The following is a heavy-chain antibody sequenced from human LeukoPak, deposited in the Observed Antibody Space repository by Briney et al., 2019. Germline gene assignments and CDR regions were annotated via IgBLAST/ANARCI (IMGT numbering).Heavy chain of an antibody. CDR1: GGSISSSSYY. CDR3: ARESWLGGSRPGGYYFDY. V-gene: IGHV4-39*07. D-gene: IGHD1-26*01. Sequence: KPSETLSLTCTVSGGSISSSSYYWGWIRQPPGKGLEWIGSIYYSGSTYYNPSLKSRVTISVDTSKNQFSLKLSSVTAADTAVYYCARESWLGGSRPGGYYFDYWGQGTLVTVSS. CDR2: IYYSGST. J-gene: IGHJ4*02.